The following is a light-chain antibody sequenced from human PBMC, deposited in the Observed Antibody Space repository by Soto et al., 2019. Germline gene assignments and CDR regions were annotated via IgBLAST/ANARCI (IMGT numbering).Light chain of an antibody. CDR3: QDLYSYPRT. V-gene: IGKV1-9*01. CDR2: AAS. J-gene: IGKJ1*01. CDR1: QGISTY. Sequence: DIQLTQSPSFLSASVGDRVTITCRASQGISTYLAWYQQKPGKAPKLFIYAASTLQSGVPSSFRGSGSGTEFSLTISSLQPEDFATYYCQDLYSYPRTCGKGTKVEIQ.